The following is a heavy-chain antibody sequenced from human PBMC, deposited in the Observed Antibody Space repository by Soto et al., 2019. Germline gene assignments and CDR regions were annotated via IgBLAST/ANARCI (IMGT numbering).Heavy chain of an antibody. Sequence: QVHLVQSGAEVKKPGASVKVSCKASGYTCTSLGITWVRQAPGQGLEWVGWISAYNDNTNYAQKLQGRVTMTTDASTTTAYMELRSLRSDGTAMYYCARVRYYDTSGYYRFDYWGQGTLITVSS. J-gene: IGHJ4*02. CDR2: ISAYNDNT. D-gene: IGHD3-22*01. CDR3: ARVRYYDTSGYYRFDY. CDR1: GYTCTSLG. V-gene: IGHV1-18*01.